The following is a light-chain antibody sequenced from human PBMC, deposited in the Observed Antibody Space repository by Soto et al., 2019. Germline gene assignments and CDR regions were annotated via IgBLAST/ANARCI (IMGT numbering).Light chain of an antibody. CDR3: QQYRSSPLT. Sequence: EIVLTQSPGTLSLSPGERATLSCRASQSIGGSEVAWYQQKPGQAPRLLIYGASSRATGIPDRFSGSGSGTDFTLTISRLEPGDFALYYCQQYRSSPLTFGGGTKVEIK. J-gene: IGKJ4*01. V-gene: IGKV3-20*01. CDR1: QSIGGSE. CDR2: GAS.